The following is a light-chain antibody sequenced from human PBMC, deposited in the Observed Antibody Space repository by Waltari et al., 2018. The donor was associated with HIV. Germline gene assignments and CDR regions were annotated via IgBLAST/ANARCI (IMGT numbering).Light chain of an antibody. V-gene: IGKV4-1*01. J-gene: IGKJ4*01. CDR2: WAS. Sequence: DIVLTQSPTSLAVSLGERATINCRSSRTILYSSEIRDWLDWYQQKPGQSPKVLSYWASTRASGVPDRFSGSGSGTNFSLTISALQSDDVALYYCQQYYTPGPTFGGGTKVEIK. CDR3: QQYYTPGPT. CDR1: RTILYSSEIRDW.